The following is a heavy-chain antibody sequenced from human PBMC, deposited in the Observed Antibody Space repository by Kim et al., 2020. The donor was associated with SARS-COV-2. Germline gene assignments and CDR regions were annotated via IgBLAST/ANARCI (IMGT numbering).Heavy chain of an antibody. J-gene: IGHJ4*02. Sequence: SETLSLTCTISGGSIDSSIYYWGWMRQPPGKGLEWIGSIIYSGSTFYNPSLKSRVTISVDTSKNQFSLKLNSVTAADTALYYCARRYSGSSFWLGYWGQG. D-gene: IGHD6-6*01. CDR1: GGSIDSSIYY. V-gene: IGHV4-39*01. CDR3: ARRYSGSSFWLGY. CDR2: IIYSGST.